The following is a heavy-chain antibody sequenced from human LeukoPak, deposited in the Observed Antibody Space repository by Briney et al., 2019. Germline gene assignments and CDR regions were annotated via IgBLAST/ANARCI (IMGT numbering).Heavy chain of an antibody. V-gene: IGHV3-9*01. Sequence: GGSLRLSCAASGFTFDDYAMHWVRQAPGKGLEWVSGISWNSGSIGYADSVKGRFTISRDNAKNSLYLQMNSLRAEDTALYYCAKDGRSGSYYNPYYFDYWGQGTLVTVSS. CDR1: GFTFDDYA. J-gene: IGHJ4*02. CDR2: ISWNSGSI. CDR3: AKDGRSGSYYNPYYFDY. D-gene: IGHD3-10*01.